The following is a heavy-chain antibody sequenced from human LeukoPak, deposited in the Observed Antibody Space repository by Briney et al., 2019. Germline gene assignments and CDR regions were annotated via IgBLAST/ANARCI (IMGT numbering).Heavy chain of an antibody. CDR3: AKHRFESGGYHSTD. D-gene: IGHD3-22*01. CDR2: ISGGSGST. J-gene: IGHJ4*02. CDR1: GFTFSSYA. Sequence: GRSLRLSCAASGFTFSSYAMSWVRQAPGKGLAWVSTISGGSGSTYCADSVKGRFTISRDNSKNTLYLQMNSLRDEDTAVYYCAKHRFESGGYHSTDWGQGTLVTVSS. V-gene: IGHV3-23*01.